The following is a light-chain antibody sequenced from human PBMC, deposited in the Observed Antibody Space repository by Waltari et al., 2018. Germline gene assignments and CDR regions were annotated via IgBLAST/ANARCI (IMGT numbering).Light chain of an antibody. CDR2: DDG. J-gene: IGLJ1*01. CDR1: KIGRKT. CDR3: QVWDSGTNHYV. Sequence: SYELTQPPSVSVAPGQTARITCDGDKIGRKTVQWYQHKPGQAPVLVVYDDGDRPPGIPERFSGSNSGNTAALTISRVDAGDEAEYYCQVWDSGTNHYVFGTVTKVTVL. V-gene: IGLV3-21*02.